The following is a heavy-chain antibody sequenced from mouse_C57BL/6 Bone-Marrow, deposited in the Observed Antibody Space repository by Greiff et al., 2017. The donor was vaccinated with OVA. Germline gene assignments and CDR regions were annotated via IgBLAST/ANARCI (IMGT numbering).Heavy chain of an antibody. Sequence: EVQGVESGGGLVQPGGSLKLSCAASGFTFSDYYMYWVRQTPEKRLEWVAYISNGGGSTYYPDTVKGRFTISRDNAKNTLYLQMSRLKSEDTAMYYCARAGNFDYWGQGTTLTVSS. D-gene: IGHD4-1*01. J-gene: IGHJ2*01. CDR3: ARAGNFDY. CDR1: GFTFSDYY. V-gene: IGHV5-12*01. CDR2: ISNGGGST.